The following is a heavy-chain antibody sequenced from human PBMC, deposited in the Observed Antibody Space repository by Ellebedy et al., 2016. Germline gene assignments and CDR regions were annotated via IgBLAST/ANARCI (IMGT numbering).Heavy chain of an antibody. Sequence: GGSLRLXXAASGFTFSWYWMTWVRQVPGKGLEWVASIKEDGSEEYYVDSVKGRFTISRDNAHNSLYLQMNSLRVEDTALYYCAKGDWGDCWGQGTLVTVSS. CDR1: GFTFSWYW. J-gene: IGHJ4*02. V-gene: IGHV3-7*01. CDR3: AKGDWGDC. CDR2: IKEDGSEE. D-gene: IGHD3-16*01.